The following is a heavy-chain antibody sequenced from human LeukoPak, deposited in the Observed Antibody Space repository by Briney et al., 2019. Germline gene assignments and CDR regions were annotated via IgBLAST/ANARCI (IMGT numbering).Heavy chain of an antibody. Sequence: PGGSLRLSCAASGFTFSSYGMHWVRQAPGKGLEWVAFIRYDGSNKYYADSVKGRFTISRDNSKNTLYLQMNSLRAEDTAVYYCAKEEYSSGRGFDYWGQGTLVTVSS. CDR3: AKEEYSSGRGFDY. CDR1: GFTFSSYG. J-gene: IGHJ4*02. V-gene: IGHV3-30*02. D-gene: IGHD6-19*01. CDR2: IRYDGSNK.